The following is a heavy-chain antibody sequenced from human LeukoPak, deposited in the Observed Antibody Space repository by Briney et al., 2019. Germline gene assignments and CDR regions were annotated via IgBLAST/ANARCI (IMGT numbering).Heavy chain of an antibody. CDR2: IKSKTDGGTT. CDR3: TTWLIYDFWSGYAPPVDY. J-gene: IGHJ4*02. D-gene: IGHD3-3*01. V-gene: IGHV3-15*01. Sequence: PGGSLRLSCAASGFTFSNAWMSWVRQAPGKGLEWVGRIKSKTDGGTTDYAAPVKGRFTISRDDSKNTLYLQMNSLKTEDTAVYYCTTWLIYDFWSGYAPPVDYWGQGTLVTVSS. CDR1: GFTFSNAW.